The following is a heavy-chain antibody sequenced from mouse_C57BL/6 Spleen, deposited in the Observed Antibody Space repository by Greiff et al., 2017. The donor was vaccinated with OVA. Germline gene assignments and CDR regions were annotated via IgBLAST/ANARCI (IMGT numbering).Heavy chain of an antibody. CDR1: GYTFTDYY. J-gene: IGHJ2*01. Sequence: VQLQQSGPELVKPGASVKISCKASGYTFTDYYMNWVKQSHGKSLEWIGDINPNNGGTSYNQKFKGKATLTVDKSSSTAYMELRSLTSEDSAVYYCAREKGDLPSDYWGQGTTLTVSS. CDR2: INPNNGGT. CDR3: AREKGDLPSDY. V-gene: IGHV1-26*01. D-gene: IGHD5-1*01.